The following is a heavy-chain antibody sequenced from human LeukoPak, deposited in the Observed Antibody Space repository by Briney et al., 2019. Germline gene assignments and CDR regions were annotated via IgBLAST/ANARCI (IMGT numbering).Heavy chain of an antibody. Sequence: GGSLRLSCAASGFTFSSYAMHWVRQAPGKGLEWVAVISYDGSNKYYADSVKGRFTISRDNSKNTLYLQMNSLRAEDTAVYCCATSPYDFWSGYNDYWGQGTLVTVSS. CDR2: ISYDGSNK. CDR3: ATSPYDFWSGYNDY. D-gene: IGHD3-3*01. V-gene: IGHV3-30*04. CDR1: GFTFSSYA. J-gene: IGHJ4*02.